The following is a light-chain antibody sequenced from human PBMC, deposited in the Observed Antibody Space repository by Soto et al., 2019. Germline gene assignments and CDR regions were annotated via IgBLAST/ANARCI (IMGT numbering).Light chain of an antibody. CDR1: QDITNY. Sequence: IQMPQSPYSLSESLVYKFTLTFHASQDITNYLNWYQQKPGKAPRLLLYDASSLETGVPSRFSGSGSGTEFTLTISSLQPDDFATYYCQHYNSYSEAFGQGTKVDVK. J-gene: IGKJ1*01. V-gene: IGKV1-33*01. CDR2: DAS. CDR3: QHYNSYSEA.